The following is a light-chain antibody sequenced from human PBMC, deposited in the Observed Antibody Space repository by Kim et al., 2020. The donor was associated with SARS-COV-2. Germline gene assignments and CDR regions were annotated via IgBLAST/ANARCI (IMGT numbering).Light chain of an antibody. CDR2: WAS. Sequence: KATINCQSGQSVLYSSNNKNYLAWYQQKPGQPPKLLIYWASTRESGVPDRFSGSGSGTDFTLTISSLQAEDVAVYYCQQYYSTPYTFGQGTKLEI. CDR1: QSVLYSSNNKNY. V-gene: IGKV4-1*01. J-gene: IGKJ2*01. CDR3: QQYYSTPYT.